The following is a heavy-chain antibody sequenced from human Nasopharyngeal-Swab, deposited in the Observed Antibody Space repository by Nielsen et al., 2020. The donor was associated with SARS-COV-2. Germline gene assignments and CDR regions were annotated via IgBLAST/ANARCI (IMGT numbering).Heavy chain of an antibody. CDR3: ARARKAIWYGESIDDFEF. D-gene: IGHD3-10*01. V-gene: IGHV3-11*06. Sequence: WIRQPPGKGLEWIAYISTSGTYTHSADSVKGRFTISRDNAKNTLSLQMNGLTGEDSGVYYCARARKAIWYGESIDDFEFWGQGTLVTVSS. J-gene: IGHJ3*01. CDR2: ISTSGTYT.